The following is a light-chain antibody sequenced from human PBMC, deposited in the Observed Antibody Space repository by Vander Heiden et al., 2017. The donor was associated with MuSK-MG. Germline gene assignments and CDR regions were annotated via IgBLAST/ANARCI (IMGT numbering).Light chain of an antibody. CDR3: QQLTGVPFT. CDR1: QAISDH. Sequence: DIQLTQSPSFLSASVGDRVTMTCRASQAISDHLAWYQQKPGNAPNLLIHAVSTLQSGVPSRFSGSVSGTVFTLTITSLQPEDVATYYCQQLTGVPFTFGAGTKVDIK. J-gene: IGKJ3*01. CDR2: AVS. V-gene: IGKV1-9*01.